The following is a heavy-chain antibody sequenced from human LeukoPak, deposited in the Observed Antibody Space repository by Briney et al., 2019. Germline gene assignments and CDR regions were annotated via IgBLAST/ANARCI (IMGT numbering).Heavy chain of an antibody. J-gene: IGHJ6*03. CDR2: ISGSGGST. V-gene: IGHV3-23*01. D-gene: IGHD2-2*01. Sequence: PGGSLRLSCAASGFTFSSYAMSWVRQAPGKGLEWVSAISGSGGSTYYADSVKGRFTISRDNSKNTLYLQMNSLRAEDTAVYYCAKAHRRSTTLGYYYMDVWGKGTTVTVSS. CDR3: AKAHRRSTTLGYYYMDV. CDR1: GFTFSSYA.